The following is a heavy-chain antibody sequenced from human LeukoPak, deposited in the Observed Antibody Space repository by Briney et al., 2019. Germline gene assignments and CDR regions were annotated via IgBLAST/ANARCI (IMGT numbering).Heavy chain of an antibody. CDR1: GFTFSSYA. V-gene: IGHV3-30-3*02. CDR3: AKFVSSETYSSSWYGPAWFDP. Sequence: GGSLRLSCAASGFTFSSYAMHWVRQAPGKGLEWVAVISYDGSNKYYADSVKGRFTISRDNSKNTLYLQMNSLRAEDTAVYYCAKFVSSETYSSSWYGPAWFDPWGQGTLVTVSS. D-gene: IGHD6-13*01. J-gene: IGHJ5*02. CDR2: ISYDGSNK.